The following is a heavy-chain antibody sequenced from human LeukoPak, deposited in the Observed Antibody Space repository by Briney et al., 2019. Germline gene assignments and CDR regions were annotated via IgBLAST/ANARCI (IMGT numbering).Heavy chain of an antibody. CDR3: AREGKWTKTDY. J-gene: IGHJ4*02. CDR2: ISSRSSYI. D-gene: IGHD3/OR15-3a*01. Sequence: GGSLRLSCAASGFTFSDYSMNWVRQAPGEGLEWVSSISSRSSYIYYADSVKGRFTISRDNAKNSLYLQMNSMRAEDTAVYYCAREGKWTKTDYWGQGTLVIVSS. V-gene: IGHV3-21*01. CDR1: GFTFSDYS.